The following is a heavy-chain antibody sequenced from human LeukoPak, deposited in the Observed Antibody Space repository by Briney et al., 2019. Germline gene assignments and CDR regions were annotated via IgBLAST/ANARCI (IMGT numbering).Heavy chain of an antibody. CDR2: ISGSGGST. CDR3: AKVLGGHDAFDI. J-gene: IGHJ3*02. D-gene: IGHD3-16*01. CDR1: GFTFSSYA. V-gene: IGHV3-23*01. Sequence: GGSLRLSCAASGFTFSSYAVSWVRQAPGKGLEWVSAISGSGGSTYYADSVKGRFTISRDNSKNTLYLQMNSLRAEDTAVYYCAKVLGGHDAFDIWGQGTMVTVSS.